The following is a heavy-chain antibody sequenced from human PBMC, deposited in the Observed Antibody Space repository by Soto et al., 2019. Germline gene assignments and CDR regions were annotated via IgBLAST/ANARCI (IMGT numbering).Heavy chain of an antibody. CDR3: ARVSAIFGVVRDYYGMDV. J-gene: IGHJ6*02. V-gene: IGHV1-69*13. CDR2: IIPIFGTA. CDR1: GGTFSSYA. Sequence: SVKVSCKASGGTFSSYAISWVRQAPGQGLEWMGGIIPIFGTANYAQKFQGRVTITADESTSTAYMELSSLRSEDAAVYYCARVSAIFGVVRDYYGMDVWGQGTTVTVSS. D-gene: IGHD3-3*01.